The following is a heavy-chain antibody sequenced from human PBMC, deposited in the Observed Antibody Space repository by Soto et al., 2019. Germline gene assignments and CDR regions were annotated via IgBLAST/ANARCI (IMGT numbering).Heavy chain of an antibody. J-gene: IGHJ5*02. CDR3: ARDVPLYMAARRGWFDP. D-gene: IGHD6-6*01. CDR1: GGSISSGDYY. CDR2: IYYSGST. V-gene: IGHV4-30-4*01. Sequence: QVQLQESGPGLVKPSQTLSLTCTVSGGSISSGDYYWSWIRQPPGKGLEWIGYIYYSGSTYYNPSLTSRVTISVDTSKTQFSLKLSSVTAADTAVYYCARDVPLYMAARRGWFDPWGQGTLVTVSS.